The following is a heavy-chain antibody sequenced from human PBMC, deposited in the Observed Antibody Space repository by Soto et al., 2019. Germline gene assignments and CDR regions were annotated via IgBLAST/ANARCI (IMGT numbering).Heavy chain of an antibody. CDR3: ATGRGLYYYSGMDV. CDR2: ISGSGGST. J-gene: IGHJ6*02. V-gene: IGHV3-23*01. CDR1: GFTFSSYA. Sequence: EVQLLESGGGLVQSGGSLRLSCAASGFTFSSYAMSWVRQAPGKGLEWVSAISGSGGSTYYADSVKGRFTISSDNSKNTQYLQLTSLRAEETAVYYCATGRGLYYYSGMDVWGQGNTVTVSS.